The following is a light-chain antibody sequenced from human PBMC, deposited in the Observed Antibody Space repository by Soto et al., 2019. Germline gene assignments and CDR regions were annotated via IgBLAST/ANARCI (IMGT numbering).Light chain of an antibody. J-gene: IGLJ1*01. CDR3: SSYSSSSTQV. V-gene: IGLV2-14*01. Sequence: QSALTQPASVSGSPGQSITISCTGTSSDVGGCNYVSWYQQHPGKAHKLMIYDVRSRPSGVSNRLSGSKSGNTASLNISVLQAEDEADYYCSSYSSSSTQVFGTGTRSPS. CDR2: DVR. CDR1: SSDVGGCNY.